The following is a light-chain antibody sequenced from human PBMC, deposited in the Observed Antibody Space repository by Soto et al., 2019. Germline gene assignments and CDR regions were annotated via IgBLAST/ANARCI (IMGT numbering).Light chain of an antibody. CDR3: QQYDNTPQWT. CDR2: WAS. Sequence: DIVMTQSPDSLAVSLGERATINCKSSQSVLYNSNNKNYLAWYQQKPGQPPKLLIYWASTRESGVPDRFSGSGSGTDFTLTISSLQAEDVAVYYCQQYDNTPQWTFGQGTKVEIK. J-gene: IGKJ1*01. CDR1: QSVLYNSNNKNY. V-gene: IGKV4-1*01.